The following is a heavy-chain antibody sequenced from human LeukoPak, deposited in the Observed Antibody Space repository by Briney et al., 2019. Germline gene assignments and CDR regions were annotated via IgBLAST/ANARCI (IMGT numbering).Heavy chain of an antibody. J-gene: IGHJ4*02. D-gene: IGHD3-22*01. CDR3: AKDNRNTYYYDRSGYYFDS. Sequence: PGGSLRLSCAASGFTFNHYGMHWVRQAPGKGLEWVAFIRYDESNKYHADSVKGRFTISRDNSQNTLYLQMNSLRAEDTAVYYCAKDNRNTYYYDRSGYYFDSWGQGTLVTVSS. V-gene: IGHV3-30*02. CDR1: GFTFNHYG. CDR2: IRYDESNK.